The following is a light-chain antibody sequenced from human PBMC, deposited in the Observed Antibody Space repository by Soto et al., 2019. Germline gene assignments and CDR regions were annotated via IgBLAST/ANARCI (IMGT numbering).Light chain of an antibody. Sequence: EIVLTQSPGTLSLSPGERATLSCRASQSVSSKLAWYQQKPGQAPRLLIYGASTRATGIPARFSGSGSGTEFTLTISSLQFEDFAVYYCQQYNNWPPLTFGGGTKVDIK. J-gene: IGKJ4*01. CDR1: QSVSSK. V-gene: IGKV3-15*01. CDR3: QQYNNWPPLT. CDR2: GAS.